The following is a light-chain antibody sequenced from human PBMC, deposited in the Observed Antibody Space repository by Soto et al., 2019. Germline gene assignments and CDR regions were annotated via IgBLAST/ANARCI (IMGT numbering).Light chain of an antibody. V-gene: IGLV3-21*04. Sequence: SYELTQPPSVSVAPGKTARITCEKTNIGSKSVFWYQQKAGQAPVLVIYSDNGRPSGIPERFSGSNSGNTATLTISRVEAGDEADYYCQVWDSSSDHLYVFGTGTKVTVL. CDR1: NIGSKS. CDR2: SDN. CDR3: QVWDSSSDHLYV. J-gene: IGLJ1*01.